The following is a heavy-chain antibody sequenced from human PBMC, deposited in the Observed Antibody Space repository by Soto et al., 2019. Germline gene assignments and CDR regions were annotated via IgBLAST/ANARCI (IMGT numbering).Heavy chain of an antibody. CDR3: ARDRRIILTGNWFDP. CDR1: GYTFTSYG. J-gene: IGHJ5*02. D-gene: IGHD3-9*01. V-gene: IGHV1-18*01. CDR2: ISAYNGNT. Sequence: ASVKVSCKASGYTFTSYGISWVRQAPGQGLEWMGWISAYNGNTNYAQKLQGRVTMTTDTSTSTAYMELRSLRSDDTAVYYCARDRRIILTGNWFDPWGQGTLVTVSS.